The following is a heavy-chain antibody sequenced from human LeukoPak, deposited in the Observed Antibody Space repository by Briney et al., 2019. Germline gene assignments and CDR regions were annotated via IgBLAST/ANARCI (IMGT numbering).Heavy chain of an antibody. D-gene: IGHD3-10*01. J-gene: IGHJ5*01. CDR3: ARGPPYGSRCDFLDS. V-gene: IGHV3-7*01. CDR1: GFTFSSYA. Sequence: GGSLRLSCAASGFTFSSYAMSWVRQAPGKGPEWVADIKRGGSEKLYVDSVKGRFTISRDDAKNSLSLQMDSLRAEDTALYYCARGPPYGSRCDFLDSWGQGTQVTVSS. CDR2: IKRGGSEK.